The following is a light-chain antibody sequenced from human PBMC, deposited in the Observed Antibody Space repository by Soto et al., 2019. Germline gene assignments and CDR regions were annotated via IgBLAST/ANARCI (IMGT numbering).Light chain of an antibody. CDR3: SSYTSSSTFYV. CDR2: EVS. J-gene: IGLJ1*01. CDR1: SSDVGGYNY. Sequence: QSALTQPASVSGSPGQSITISCTGTSSDVGGYNYVSWYQQHPGKAPKLMIYEVSNRPSGVSNRVSGSKSGNTASLTISGLQAEDEADYYCSSYTSSSTFYVFGTGTKVTVL. V-gene: IGLV2-14*01.